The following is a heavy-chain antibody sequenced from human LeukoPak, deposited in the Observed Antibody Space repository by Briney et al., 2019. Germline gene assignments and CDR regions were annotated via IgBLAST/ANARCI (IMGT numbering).Heavy chain of an antibody. J-gene: IGHJ4*02. CDR2: IKQDGSEK. D-gene: IGHD6-13*01. CDR3: ARDPLSSSSFDL. Sequence: GGTLRLSCAASGFNFNTYWMSWVRQAPGKGLEWVANIKQDGSEKFYVDSMKGRFTISRDNSKNSLYLQMNSLRAEDTAVYYCARDPLSSSSFDLWGQGTLVTVSS. CDR1: GFNFNTYW. V-gene: IGHV3-7*01.